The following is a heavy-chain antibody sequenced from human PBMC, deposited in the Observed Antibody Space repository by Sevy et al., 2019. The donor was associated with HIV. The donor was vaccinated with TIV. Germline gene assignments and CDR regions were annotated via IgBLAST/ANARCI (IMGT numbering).Heavy chain of an antibody. V-gene: IGHV3-21*01. Sequence: GGSLRPSCAASGFTFSSYSMNWVRQAPGKGLEWVSSISSSSSYIYYADSVKGRFTISRDNAKNSLYLQMNSLRAEDTAVYYCARRGGHYYYYGMDVWGQGTTVTVSS. J-gene: IGHJ6*02. CDR1: GFTFSSYS. CDR3: ARRGGHYYYYGMDV. D-gene: IGHD6-25*01. CDR2: ISSSSSYI.